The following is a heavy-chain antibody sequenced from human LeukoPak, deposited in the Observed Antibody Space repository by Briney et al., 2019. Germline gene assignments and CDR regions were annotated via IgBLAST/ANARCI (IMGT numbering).Heavy chain of an antibody. J-gene: IGHJ5*02. D-gene: IGHD6-13*01. CDR3: ASRQQLVHWFDP. Sequence: SVKVSCKASGYTFTSYGISWVRQAPGQGLEWMGGIIPIFGTANYAQKFQGRVTITADESTSTAYMELSSLRSEDTAVYYCASRQQLVHWFDPWGQGTLVTVSS. CDR2: IIPIFGTA. CDR1: GYTFTSYG. V-gene: IGHV1-69*13.